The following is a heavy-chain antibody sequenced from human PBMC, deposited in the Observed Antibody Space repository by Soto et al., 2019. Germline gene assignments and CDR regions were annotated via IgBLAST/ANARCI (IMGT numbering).Heavy chain of an antibody. Sequence: QVQLQESGPGLVKPSETLSLTCTVSGGSISSYYWSWIRQPPGKGLEWIGYIYYSGSTNYNPSLKSRVTISVDTSKNQFSLKLSSVTAADTAVYYCARVSSGSLDYWGQGTLVTVSS. J-gene: IGHJ4*02. V-gene: IGHV4-59*01. CDR1: GGSISSYY. CDR2: IYYSGST. D-gene: IGHD6-19*01. CDR3: ARVSSGSLDY.